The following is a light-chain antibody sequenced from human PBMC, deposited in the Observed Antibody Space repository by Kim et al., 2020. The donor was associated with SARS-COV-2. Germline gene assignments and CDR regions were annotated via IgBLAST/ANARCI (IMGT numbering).Light chain of an antibody. CDR1: QGIGRW. CDR2: AAS. J-gene: IGKJ4*01. Sequence: ASVGDRVTITCRASQGIGRWLAWYQQKPGKAPQLLIYAASSLHSGVPSRFSGSGSGTEFTLTISSLQPEDSATYYCQQANSFPLTFGGGTKVDIK. CDR3: QQANSFPLT. V-gene: IGKV1-12*01.